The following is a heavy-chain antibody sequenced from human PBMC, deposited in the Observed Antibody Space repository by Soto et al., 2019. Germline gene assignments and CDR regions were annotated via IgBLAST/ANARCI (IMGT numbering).Heavy chain of an antibody. CDR3: ATSVNSAMAFDY. V-gene: IGHV1-46*01. CDR2: INPNGGIT. D-gene: IGHD5-18*01. CDR1: GYTFTHYY. J-gene: IGHJ4*02. Sequence: QVELVQSGAVVKKPGASVRVSCKASGYTFTHYYIHWVRQDPGQGLEWMGIINPNGGITTYEQKFRARFSMTTDTATSTVYLELSSLRSEYSAVYYCATSVNSAMAFDYWCQGTLVTVSS.